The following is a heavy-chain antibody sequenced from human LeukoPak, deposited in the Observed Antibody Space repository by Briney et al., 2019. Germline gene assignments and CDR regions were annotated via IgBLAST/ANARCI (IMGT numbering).Heavy chain of an antibody. CDR3: ARAREVNYDILTGSRAGFDY. D-gene: IGHD3-9*01. V-gene: IGHV3-30*04. J-gene: IGHJ4*02. CDR1: GFTFSSYA. Sequence: GSLRLSCAASGFTFSSYAMHWVRQAPGKGLEWVAVISYDGSNKYYADSVKGRFTISRDNSKNTLYLQMNSLRAEDTAVYYCARAREVNYDILTGSRAGFDYWGQGTLVTVSS. CDR2: ISYDGSNK.